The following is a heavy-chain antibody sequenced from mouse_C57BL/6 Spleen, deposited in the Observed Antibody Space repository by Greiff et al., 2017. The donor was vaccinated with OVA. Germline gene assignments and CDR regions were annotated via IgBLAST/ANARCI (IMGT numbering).Heavy chain of an antibody. D-gene: IGHD2-5*01. Sequence: EVQLQQSGPGLVKPSQSLSLTCSVTGYSITSGYYWNWIRQFPGNKLEWMGYISYDGSNNYNPSLKNRISITRDTSKNQFFLKLNSVTTEDTATYYCARDGSNSFDYWGQGTTLTVSS. CDR2: ISYDGSN. V-gene: IGHV3-6*01. J-gene: IGHJ2*01. CDR1: GYSITSGYY. CDR3: ARDGSNSFDY.